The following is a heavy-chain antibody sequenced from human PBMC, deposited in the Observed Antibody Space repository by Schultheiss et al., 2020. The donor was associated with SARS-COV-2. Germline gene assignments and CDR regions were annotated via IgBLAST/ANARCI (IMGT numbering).Heavy chain of an antibody. Sequence: GGSLRLSCKGSGYSFTSYWISWVRQMPGKGLEWMGRIDPSDSYTNYSPSFQGHVTISADKSISTAYLQWSSLKASDTAMYYCARQKGIVATTYYYGMDVWGQGTTVTVSS. V-gene: IGHV5-10-1*01. D-gene: IGHD5-12*01. CDR2: IDPSDSYT. J-gene: IGHJ6*02. CDR1: GYSFTSYW. CDR3: ARQKGIVATTYYYGMDV.